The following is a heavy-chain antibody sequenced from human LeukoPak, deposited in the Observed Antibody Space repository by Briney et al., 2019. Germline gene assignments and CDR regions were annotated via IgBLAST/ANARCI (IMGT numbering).Heavy chain of an antibody. J-gene: IGHJ4*02. CDR1: GFSFSDYA. D-gene: IGHD3-10*01. V-gene: IGHV3-30*04. CDR3: ARDQAGSGHYADY. CDR2: ISYDGSYK. Sequence: GGSLRLSCAASGFSFSDYAMHWVRQAPGEGLEWVAVISYDGSYKYFADSVKGRFTISRDHSKNTLFLQMSSLRAEDTAVYYCARDQAGSGHYADYWGQGTLVTVSS.